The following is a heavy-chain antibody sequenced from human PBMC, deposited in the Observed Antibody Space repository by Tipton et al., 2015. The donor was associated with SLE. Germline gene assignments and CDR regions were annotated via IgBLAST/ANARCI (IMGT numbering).Heavy chain of an antibody. Sequence: TLSLTCTVSGSSFRSYYWGWIRQPPGKRLEWIGYIYYNGNTDYNPSLKSRVTISVDTSKNQFSLRLSSVTAADTAVYYCARELDTFDIWGQGTMVTVSS. CDR2: IYYNGNT. CDR1: GSSFRSYY. CDR3: ARELDTFDI. V-gene: IGHV4-59*12. J-gene: IGHJ3*02.